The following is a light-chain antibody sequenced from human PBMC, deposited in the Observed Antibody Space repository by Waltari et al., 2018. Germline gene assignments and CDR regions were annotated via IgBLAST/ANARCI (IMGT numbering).Light chain of an antibody. CDR2: DAS. V-gene: IGKV1-12*01. Sequence: DIQMTQSPSSVSASIGDRVTITCRASQGISNLLAWYQQKPGKAPRLLIYDASTLQSGVPSRFRGSGYGTDFSLTISSLQPDDFATYSCLHVNSFPITFGPGTKVDIK. J-gene: IGKJ3*01. CDR3: LHVNSFPIT. CDR1: QGISNL.